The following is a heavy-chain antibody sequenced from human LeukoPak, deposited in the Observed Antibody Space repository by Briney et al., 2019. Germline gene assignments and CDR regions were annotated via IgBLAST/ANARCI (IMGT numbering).Heavy chain of an antibody. Sequence: PGGSLRLSCAASGFTLSNYEMNWVRQARGKGLEWVSYISGRGSTVYYADSVTGRFTISRDNARNSLYLQMNSLRAEDTAVYYCARDRYSGYDFGYYGMDVWGQGTTVTVSS. CDR1: GFTLSNYE. D-gene: IGHD5-12*01. CDR2: ISGRGSTV. V-gene: IGHV3-48*03. J-gene: IGHJ6*02. CDR3: ARDRYSGYDFGYYGMDV.